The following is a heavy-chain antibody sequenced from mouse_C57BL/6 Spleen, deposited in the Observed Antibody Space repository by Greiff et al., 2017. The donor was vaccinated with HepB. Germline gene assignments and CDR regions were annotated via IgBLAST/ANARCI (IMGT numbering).Heavy chain of an antibody. Sequence: EVQLVESGGGLVQPGGSLKLSCAASGIDFSRYWMSWVRRAPGKGLEWIGEINPDSSTINYAPSLKDKFIISRDNAKNTRYLQMSKVRSEDTALYYCARPGYYYGMRYYAMDYWGQGTSVTVSS. J-gene: IGHJ4*01. CDR1: GIDFSRYW. CDR2: INPDSSTI. D-gene: IGHD1-1*01. CDR3: ARPGYYYGMRYYAMDY. V-gene: IGHV4-1*01.